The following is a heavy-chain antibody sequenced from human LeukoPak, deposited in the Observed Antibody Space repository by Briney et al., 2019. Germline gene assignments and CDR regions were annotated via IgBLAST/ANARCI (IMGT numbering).Heavy chain of an antibody. D-gene: IGHD1-26*01. CDR2: IYSGGST. Sequence: GGSLRLSCAASGFTFRSYAMSWVRQAPGKGLEWVSVIYSGGSTYYADSVKGRFTISRDNSKNTLYLQMNSLRAEDTAVYYCAWTLDGSYYVLDYWGQGTLVTVSS. J-gene: IGHJ4*02. CDR3: AWTLDGSYYVLDY. V-gene: IGHV3-53*01. CDR1: GFTFRSYA.